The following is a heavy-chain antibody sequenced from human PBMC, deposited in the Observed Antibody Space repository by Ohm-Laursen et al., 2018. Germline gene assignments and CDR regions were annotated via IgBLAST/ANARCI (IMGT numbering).Heavy chain of an antibody. D-gene: IGHD1-26*01. CDR3: ARDYSGSYSN. V-gene: IGHV1-2*02. CDR1: GFTFSNHY. J-gene: IGHJ4*02. Sequence: ASVKVSCKASGFTFSNHYMHWMRQAPGQGLEWVGWISPNSGDTNYAQKFQGRVTMTRDTSISTAYMELTRLRSDDTAVYYCARDYSGSYSNWGQGTLVTVSS. CDR2: ISPNSGDT.